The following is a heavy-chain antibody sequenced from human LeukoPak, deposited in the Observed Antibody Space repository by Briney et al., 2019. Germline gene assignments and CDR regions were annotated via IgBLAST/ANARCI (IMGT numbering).Heavy chain of an antibody. V-gene: IGHV4-59*01. CDR3: ARGGTYYYDSSGYYYFDY. D-gene: IGHD3-22*01. J-gene: IGHJ4*02. CDR2: MYYSGTT. CDR1: GSSMNLYS. Sequence: SETLSLTCSVSGSSMNLYSWNWIRQSPGKGLEWIAYMYYSGTTNYNPSLKSRVTISVDTSKNQFSLKLSSVTAADTAVYYCARGGTYYYDSSGYYYFDYWGQGTLVTVSS.